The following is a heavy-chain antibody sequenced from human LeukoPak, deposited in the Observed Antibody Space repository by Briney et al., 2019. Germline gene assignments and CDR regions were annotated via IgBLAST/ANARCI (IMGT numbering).Heavy chain of an antibody. Sequence: SETLSLTCTVFGDSINRGYYYWTWIRQPPGKGLEEIGRYHGGATFYNPSLKSRVTISVDTSKNQFSLKLSSVTAADTAVHYCASVIAGVGSTRWLQFGAYFDYWGQGTLVTVSS. CDR3: ASVIAGVGSTRWLQFGAYFDY. J-gene: IGHJ4*02. CDR1: GDSINRGYYY. D-gene: IGHD5-24*01. CDR2: RYHGGAT. V-gene: IGHV4-39*07.